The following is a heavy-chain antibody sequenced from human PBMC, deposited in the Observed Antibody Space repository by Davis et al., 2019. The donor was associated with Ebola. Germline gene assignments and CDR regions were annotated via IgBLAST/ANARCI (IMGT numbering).Heavy chain of an antibody. CDR3: ARGAVVILAAGNWFDP. V-gene: IGHV4-34*01. D-gene: IGHD2-2*01. J-gene: IGHJ5*02. Sequence: PSETLSLTCAVYGGSFSGYYWSWIRQPPGKGLEWIGEINHSGSTNYNPSLKSRVTISVDTSKNQFSLKLSSVTAADTAVYYCARGAVVILAAGNWFDPWGQGTLVTVSS. CDR1: GGSFSGYY. CDR2: INHSGST.